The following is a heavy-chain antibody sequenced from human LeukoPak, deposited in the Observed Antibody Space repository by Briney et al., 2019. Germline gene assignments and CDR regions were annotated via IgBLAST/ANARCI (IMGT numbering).Heavy chain of an antibody. CDR1: GFTFTSYA. D-gene: IGHD1-26*01. Sequence: GGSLRLSCAASGFTFTSYAMSWVRQAPGKGLEWVSAISGSGSTTYYADSVKGRFTISRDNSKNTLYLQMNSLRAEDTAVYYCARDNSGSYETLDYWGQGTLVTVSS. CDR3: ARDNSGSYETLDY. V-gene: IGHV3-23*01. J-gene: IGHJ4*02. CDR2: ISGSGSTT.